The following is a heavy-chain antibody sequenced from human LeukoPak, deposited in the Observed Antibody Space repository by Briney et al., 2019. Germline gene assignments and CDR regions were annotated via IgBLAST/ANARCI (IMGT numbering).Heavy chain of an antibody. J-gene: IGHJ5*02. D-gene: IGHD3-22*01. V-gene: IGHV4-30-4*01. CDR2: MYYSGST. CDR1: GGSISSGDYY. Sequence: PSQTLSLTCTVSGGSISSGDYYWSWIRQPPGKGLEWIAYMYYSGSTYYNPSLKSRVTMSADTSKNQLSLKLSSVAAADTAVYYCARPYYYDSRIDPWGQGILVTVSS. CDR3: ARPYYYDSRIDP.